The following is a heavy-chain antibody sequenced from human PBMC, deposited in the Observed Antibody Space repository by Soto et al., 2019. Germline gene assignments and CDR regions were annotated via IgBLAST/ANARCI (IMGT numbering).Heavy chain of an antibody. J-gene: IGHJ3*01. D-gene: IGHD6-19*01. CDR1: GFTFSSYG. V-gene: IGHV3-30*18. CDR3: AKGNSAVSGTFLRH. Sequence: QVQLVESGGGVVQPGRSLRLSCAASGFTFSSYGMHWVRQAPGKGLEWVAVISYDGSNKYYADSVKGRFTISRDNSKNTLYLQMNSLRAEDTAVYYCAKGNSAVSGTFLRHWGQGTMVTVSS. CDR2: ISYDGSNK.